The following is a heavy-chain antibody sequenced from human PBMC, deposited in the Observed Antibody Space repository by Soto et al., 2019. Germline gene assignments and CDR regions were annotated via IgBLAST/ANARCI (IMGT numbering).Heavy chain of an antibody. V-gene: IGHV4-59*01. D-gene: IGHD3-10*01. CDR2: IYCSGST. CDR3: ARVWGGAFDF. J-gene: IGHJ3*01. CDR1: GGSISSYY. Sequence: QVQLQESGPGLVKPSETLSLTCTVSGGSISSYYWSWIRQPPGKVLEWIGDIYCSGSTNYNPSLTSRVTISVDTSKNPFSLTLSSVTAADTDVYYCARVWGGAFDFWGQGTMVTVSS.